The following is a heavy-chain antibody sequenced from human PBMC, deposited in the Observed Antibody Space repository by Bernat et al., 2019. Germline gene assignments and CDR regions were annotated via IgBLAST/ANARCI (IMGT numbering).Heavy chain of an antibody. CDR2: ITTSSYI. CDR3: ARDRPCSGGTCYEVFDY. CDR1: GFTFSTYS. D-gene: IGHD2-15*01. J-gene: IGHJ4*02. Sequence: EVQLVESGGGLVKPGGSLRLSCAASGFTFSTYSMNWVRQAPGKGLEWVSSITTSSYIYSADSVKGRFTISRDNAKSSLYLQMNSLRAEDTAVYYCARDRPCSGGTCYEVFDYWGQGTLVTVSS. V-gene: IGHV3-21*01.